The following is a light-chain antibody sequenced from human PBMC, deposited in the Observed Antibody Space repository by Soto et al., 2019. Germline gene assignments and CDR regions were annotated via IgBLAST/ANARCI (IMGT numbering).Light chain of an antibody. J-gene: IGKJ1*01. CDR2: GAS. V-gene: IGKV3-20*01. CDR1: ESISGTY. Sequence: EIVLTQSPGTLSLSPGERATLSCRASESISGTYLAWYQQKPGQAPRLLICGASSRATGIPDRFSGSGSGTYFSLTISRLEPEDFGVYYCQQYGTSRRTFGKGRKGDIK. CDR3: QQYGTSRRT.